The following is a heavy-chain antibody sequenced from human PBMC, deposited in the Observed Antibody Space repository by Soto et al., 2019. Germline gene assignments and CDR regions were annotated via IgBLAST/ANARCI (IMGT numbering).Heavy chain of an antibody. CDR1: GFTFSTHD. CDR2: IGTAGDT. V-gene: IGHV3-13*04. J-gene: IGHJ4*02. CDR3: ARGPWPRGDSSGFYYYFDY. Sequence: EVQLVESGGGLVQPGGSLRLSYAASGFTFSTHDMHWVRQATGKGLEWVSAIGTAGDTYYPDSVKGRFAISRENAKNSLYLQVNSLRVGDTAVYYCARGPWPRGDSSGFYYYFDYWGQGTLVTVSS. D-gene: IGHD3-22*01.